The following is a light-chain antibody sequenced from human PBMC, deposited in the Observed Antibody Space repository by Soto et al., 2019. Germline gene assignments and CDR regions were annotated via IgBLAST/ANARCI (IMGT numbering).Light chain of an antibody. CDR2: GAS. CDR1: QSVGRN. Sequence: EIVMTQSPATLSVSPGERATLSCRASQSVGRNLAWYQQKPGQAPRLLIYGASTRATGIPARFSRSGSGTEFTLSISSLKSEDFAIYSCQQYNHWPPLTFGGGAKVEIK. J-gene: IGKJ4*02. CDR3: QQYNHWPPLT. V-gene: IGKV3-15*01.